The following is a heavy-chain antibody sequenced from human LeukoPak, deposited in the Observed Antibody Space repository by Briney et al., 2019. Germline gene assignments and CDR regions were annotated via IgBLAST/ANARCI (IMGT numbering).Heavy chain of an antibody. CDR3: ARLFHPALSGNYPFDY. J-gene: IGHJ4*02. CDR1: GGSINSYY. Sequence: SETLSLTCTVSGGSINSYYWSWIRQPPGKGLEWIAYIYYSGSTSHNPSLESRVTISVDTSKNQFSLKLNSVTAADTAMYYCARLFHPALSGNYPFDYWGQGTLVTVSS. D-gene: IGHD1-26*01. CDR2: IYYSGST. V-gene: IGHV4-59*01.